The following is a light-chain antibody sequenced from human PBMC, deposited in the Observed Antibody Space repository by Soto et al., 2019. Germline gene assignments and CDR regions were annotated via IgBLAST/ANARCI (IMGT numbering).Light chain of an antibody. V-gene: IGKV3-15*01. CDR1: QSVSTN. Sequence: EIGMAQSPATLSVSPGERATLSCRASQSVSTNLAWYQQKPGQTPRLLIYDASTRATGIPARFSGSGSGTEFTLTISSLQSEDFAVYYCQQYYRWWTFGQGTKVEIK. CDR3: QQYYRWWT. J-gene: IGKJ1*01. CDR2: DAS.